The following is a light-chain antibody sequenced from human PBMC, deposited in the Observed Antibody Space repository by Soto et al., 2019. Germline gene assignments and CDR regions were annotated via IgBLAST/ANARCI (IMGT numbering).Light chain of an antibody. CDR1: QRVSSN. J-gene: IGKJ4*01. Sequence: EIVMTQSPATLSVSPGERATLFCRASQRVSSNFLAWYQQKPGQAPRLLIQGASTRATGIPARFSGSGSETAFTLTISSLQSEDFAVYYCQKYSAWPLPFGGGTKVEIK. CDR2: GAS. V-gene: IGKV3-15*01. CDR3: QKYSAWPLP.